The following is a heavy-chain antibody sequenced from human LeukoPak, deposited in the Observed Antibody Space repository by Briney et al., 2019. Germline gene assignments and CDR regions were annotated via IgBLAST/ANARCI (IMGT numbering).Heavy chain of an antibody. CDR3: ARGPICGGDCYSPGGDY. J-gene: IGHJ4*02. D-gene: IGHD2-21*01. Sequence: ASVKVSCKASGYTFNSYYMHWVRQAPGQGLEWMGIINPSGGSTSYAQKFQGRVTMTRDTSTSTVYMELSSLRSEDTAVYYCARGPICGGDCYSPGGDYWGQGTLVTVSS. CDR2: INPSGGST. CDR1: GYTFNSYY. V-gene: IGHV1-46*02.